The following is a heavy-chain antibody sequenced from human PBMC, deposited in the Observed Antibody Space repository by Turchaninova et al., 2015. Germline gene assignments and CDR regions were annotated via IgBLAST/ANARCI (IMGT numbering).Heavy chain of an antibody. D-gene: IGHD1-26*01. V-gene: IGHV6-1*03. CDR2: TSLRSRWYH. CDR3: ARGGTYFKGVEF. CDR1: GDSVSSSRAA. Sequence: QVQLQQSGPGLVKPSQTLSLTCAISGDSVSSSRAAWNWIRQAPSKGLEGMERTSLRSRWYHSLAFSFKVSIPINSTTSENQCSLRLNSVTPEDRAVYYGARGGTYFKGVEFWGQGALVTVSS. J-gene: IGHJ4*02.